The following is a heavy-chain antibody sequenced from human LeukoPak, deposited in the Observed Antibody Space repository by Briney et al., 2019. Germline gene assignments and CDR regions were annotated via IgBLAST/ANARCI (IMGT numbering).Heavy chain of an antibody. CDR3: TRIPHYNGWYGFDP. CDR1: GFTFSSYW. CDR2: IKEDGSEK. V-gene: IGHV3-7*01. J-gene: IGHJ5*02. D-gene: IGHD2-15*01. Sequence: PGGSLRLSCAASGFTFSSYWMSWVRQAPGKGLEWVADIKEDGSEKYYVDSVKGRFTISRDNAKNSLYLQVNSLRAEDTSVYYGTRIPHYNGWYGFDPWGQGTLVTVSS.